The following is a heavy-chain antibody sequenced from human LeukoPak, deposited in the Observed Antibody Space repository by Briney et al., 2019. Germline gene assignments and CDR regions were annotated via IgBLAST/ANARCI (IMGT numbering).Heavy chain of an antibody. J-gene: IGHJ4*02. CDR3: ARTTSLTASGYDY. Sequence: ASLKDSCKASRYTLINYHINWVRQAPGQGLEWMGWINPNTGDRGYAQKFQGRVSITSDTSISTAYMELGSPRSEDTAVYFCARTTSLTASGYDYWGQGTLVTVSS. D-gene: IGHD4-17*01. V-gene: IGHV1-8*03. CDR2: INPNTGDR. CDR1: RYTLINYH.